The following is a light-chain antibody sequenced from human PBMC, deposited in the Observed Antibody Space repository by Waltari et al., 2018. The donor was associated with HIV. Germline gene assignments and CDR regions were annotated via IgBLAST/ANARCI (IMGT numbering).Light chain of an antibody. CDR1: QSVTSGY. V-gene: IGKV3-20*01. Sequence: EIVLTQSPDTLSLSTGERATLSCTASQSVTSGYLAWYQQKPGRTPRLVISGASSRATGIPDRFSGSGSGTHFTLTINGVEPEDFAVYFCQQYATSPELTFGGGTQLDIK. CDR3: QQYATSPELT. J-gene: IGKJ4*01. CDR2: GAS.